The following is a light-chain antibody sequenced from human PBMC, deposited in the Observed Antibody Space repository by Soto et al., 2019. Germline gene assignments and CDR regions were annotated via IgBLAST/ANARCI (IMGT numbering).Light chain of an antibody. Sequence: QSVLTQPASVSGSPGQSITISCTGTSSDVGGYNYVSWYQQHPGKVPKLMMFDVNNRPSGVSNRFSGSKSGNTASLTISGLQAEDEADYFCFSYAAGSVYVFGTCPKVTV. CDR2: DVN. CDR3: FSYAAGSVYV. J-gene: IGLJ1*01. CDR1: SSDVGGYNY. V-gene: IGLV2-14*01.